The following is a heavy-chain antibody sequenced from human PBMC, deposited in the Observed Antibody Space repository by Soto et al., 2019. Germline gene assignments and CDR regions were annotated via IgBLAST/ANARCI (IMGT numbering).Heavy chain of an antibody. Sequence: ESLKISCRTSGYRFTSYWIAWVRQTPGKGLEWMGIIFPSDSDTRYSPSFQGQVTISADRSTSTVFLQWASLKASDTAVYFCARKDKSGYFNWFDPWGQGTLVTVSS. V-gene: IGHV5-51*01. CDR3: ARKDKSGYFNWFDP. J-gene: IGHJ5*02. CDR2: IFPSDSDT. D-gene: IGHD3-22*01. CDR1: GYRFTSYW.